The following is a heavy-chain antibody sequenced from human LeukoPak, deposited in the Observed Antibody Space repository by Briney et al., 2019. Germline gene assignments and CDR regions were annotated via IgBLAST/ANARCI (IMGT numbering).Heavy chain of an antibody. Sequence: GGSLRLSCAASGFTFSNYWMNWVRQAPGKGLEWVANIKEDGSDKYYVDSVKGRFTISRDNAKNSLYLQMNSLRAEDTAVYYCARDYDWNYENAFDIWGQGTMVTVSS. CDR1: GFTFSNYW. V-gene: IGHV3-7*01. CDR3: ARDYDWNYENAFDI. CDR2: IKEDGSDK. D-gene: IGHD1-7*01. J-gene: IGHJ3*02.